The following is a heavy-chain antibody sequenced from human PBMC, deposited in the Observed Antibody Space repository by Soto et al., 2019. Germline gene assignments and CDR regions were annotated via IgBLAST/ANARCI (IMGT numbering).Heavy chain of an antibody. Sequence: SETLSLTCNVSGGSIYTYYWSWIRQPPGKGLEWIGNSYYSGYYSGSTNHNPSLKSRVTISVDTSKNQFSLKLSSVTAADTAVYYCARASYSSGWYACGMDVWGQGTTVTVSS. J-gene: IGHJ6*02. CDR1: GGSIYTYY. D-gene: IGHD6-19*01. V-gene: IGHV4-59*12. CDR2: SYYSGYYSGST. CDR3: ARASYSSGWYACGMDV.